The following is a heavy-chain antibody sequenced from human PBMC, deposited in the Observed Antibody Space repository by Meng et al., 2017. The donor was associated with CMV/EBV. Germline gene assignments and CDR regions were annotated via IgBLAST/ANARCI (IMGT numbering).Heavy chain of an antibody. D-gene: IGHD3-22*01. CDR1: GGSFSGYY. Sequence: QVQLPQWGAGLLKTSETLSLTCAVYGGSFSGYYWSWIRQPPGKGLEWIGEINHSGSTNYNPSLKSRVTISVDTSKNQFSLKLSSVTAADTAVYYCARVWDSGWDYWGQGTLVTVSS. CDR3: ARVWDSGWDY. CDR2: INHSGST. V-gene: IGHV4-34*02. J-gene: IGHJ4*02.